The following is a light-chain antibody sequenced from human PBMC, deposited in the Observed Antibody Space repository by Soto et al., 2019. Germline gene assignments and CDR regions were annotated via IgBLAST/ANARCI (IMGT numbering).Light chain of an antibody. Sequence: EIVLTQSPATLSLSPGERATLSCRASQSVSSYLAWYQQKPGQAPRLLIYDASNRATGIPARFSGSGSGTDFTLTISSLEPEDFAVYYCQRYENWPWAFGQGTKVDIK. V-gene: IGKV3-11*01. CDR2: DAS. CDR3: QRYENWPWA. CDR1: QSVSSY. J-gene: IGKJ1*01.